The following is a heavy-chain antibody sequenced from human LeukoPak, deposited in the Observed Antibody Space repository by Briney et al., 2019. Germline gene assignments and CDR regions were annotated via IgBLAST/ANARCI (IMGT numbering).Heavy chain of an antibody. J-gene: IGHJ4*02. D-gene: IGHD6-19*01. CDR1: GFTFSSYE. CDR3: ARVVISSGWYKSPTHYFDY. Sequence: PGGSLRLSCASSGFTFSSYEMNWVRQAPGKGLEWVSHISSSGGATYYADSVKGRFTISRDNSKNTLYLQMNSLRAEDTAVYYCARVVISSGWYKSPTHYFDYWGQGTLVTVSS. V-gene: IGHV3-48*03. CDR2: ISSSGGAT.